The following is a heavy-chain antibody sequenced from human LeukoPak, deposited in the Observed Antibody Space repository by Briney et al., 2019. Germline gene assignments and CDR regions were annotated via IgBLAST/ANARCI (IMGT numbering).Heavy chain of an antibody. CDR3: ARDGPYYDILTGPPRDSYYGMDV. J-gene: IGHJ6*04. CDR1: GFTFSSYA. Sequence: GRPLRLSRAASGFTFSSYAMHWVRQAPGKGLEWVAVISYDGSNKYYADSVKGRFTISRDNSKNTLYLQMNSLRAEDTAVYYCARDGPYYDILTGPPRDSYYGMDVWGKGTTVTVSS. D-gene: IGHD3-9*01. V-gene: IGHV3-30*04. CDR2: ISYDGSNK.